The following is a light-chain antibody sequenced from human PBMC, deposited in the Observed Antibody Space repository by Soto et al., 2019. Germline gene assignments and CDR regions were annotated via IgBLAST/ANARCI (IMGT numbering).Light chain of an antibody. CDR2: GAS. CDR3: QQYGSSPIT. V-gene: IGKV3-20*01. J-gene: IGKJ5*01. Sequence: EFVLTQAPGTLSSSPGERATLSCRASQSITSGCLAWYQQKAGKAPRLLIYGASSRATGIPDRFSGSGSGTDFTLTISRLEPEDFAVYYCQQYGSSPITFGQGTRLEIK. CDR1: QSITSGC.